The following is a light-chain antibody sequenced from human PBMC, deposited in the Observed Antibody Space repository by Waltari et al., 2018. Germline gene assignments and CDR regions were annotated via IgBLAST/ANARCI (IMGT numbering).Light chain of an antibody. CDR2: DES. J-gene: IGKJ1*01. CDR1: QSVSSS. Sequence: EIVLTQSPATLSLSPGERATLSCRASQSVSSSLAWYQHKPGQAPRRLTYDESISVTGIPARFRGSGSGTDFTLTISSLEPEDFAVYYCQQRSKWPWAFGQGTKVEIK. CDR3: QQRSKWPWA. V-gene: IGKV3-11*01.